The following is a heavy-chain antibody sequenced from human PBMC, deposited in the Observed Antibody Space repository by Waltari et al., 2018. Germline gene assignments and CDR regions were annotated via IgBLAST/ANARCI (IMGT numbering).Heavy chain of an antibody. Sequence: QGQLVQSGAEVKKPGSSVKVSCKASGGTFSSYTISWVRQAPGQGLEWMGRIIPILGIANYAQKFQGRVTITADKSTSTAYMELSSLRSEDTAVYYCARVGSSGYPAVYYFDYWGQGTLVTVSS. V-gene: IGHV1-69*02. CDR1: GGTFSSYT. CDR2: IIPILGIA. CDR3: ARVGSSGYPAVYYFDY. D-gene: IGHD3-22*01. J-gene: IGHJ4*02.